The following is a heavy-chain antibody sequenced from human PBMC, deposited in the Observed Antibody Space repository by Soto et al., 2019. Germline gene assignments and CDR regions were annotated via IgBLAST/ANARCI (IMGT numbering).Heavy chain of an antibody. J-gene: IGHJ6*02. Sequence: TCSVSVESFRRYYWNWIRQPAGKGLEWIGRIYTRGETKYNPALNSRVTMLVDTSKNEFYLNLNSVTAADTAVYYCAADGKVKADYYYYGMDVWGQGTTVTVSS. V-gene: IGHV4-4*07. CDR3: AADGKVKADYYYYGMDV. CDR1: VESFRRYY. D-gene: IGHD2-15*01. CDR2: IYTRGET.